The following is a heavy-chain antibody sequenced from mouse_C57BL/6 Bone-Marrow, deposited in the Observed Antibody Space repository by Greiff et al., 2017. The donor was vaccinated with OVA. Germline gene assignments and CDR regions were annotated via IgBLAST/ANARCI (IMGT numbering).Heavy chain of an antibody. CDR3: ARGGDGYPYWYFDV. D-gene: IGHD2-3*01. V-gene: IGHV1-82*01. CDR1: GYAFSSSW. CDR2: IYPGAGDS. J-gene: IGHJ1*03. Sequence: VQLQQSGPELVKPGASVKISCKASGYAFSSSWMNWVKQRPGKGLEWIGRIYPGAGDSNYNGKFKGKATLTADKSSSTAYMQLSSLTSEDSAVYFCARGGDGYPYWYFDVWGTGTTVTVSS.